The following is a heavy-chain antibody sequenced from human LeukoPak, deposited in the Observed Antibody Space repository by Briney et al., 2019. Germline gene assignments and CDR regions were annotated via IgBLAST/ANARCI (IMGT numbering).Heavy chain of an antibody. Sequence: GGSLRLSCAASGFTFSSYAMSWVRYAPGKGLEWVSGIGDTGGSTYYADSAKGRFTISRDNPRNTLYLQMNSLRADDTAIYYCTRDSIYCSSSSCYSPYGLGVWGQGTTVTVSS. J-gene: IGHJ6*02. CDR1: GFTFSSYA. CDR2: IGDTGGST. D-gene: IGHD2-2*02. CDR3: TRDSIYCSSSSCYSPYGLGV. V-gene: IGHV3-23*01.